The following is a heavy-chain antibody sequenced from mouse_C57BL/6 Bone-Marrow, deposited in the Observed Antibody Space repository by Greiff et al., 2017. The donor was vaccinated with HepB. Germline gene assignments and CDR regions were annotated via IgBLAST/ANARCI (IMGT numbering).Heavy chain of an antibody. CDR2: ISNGGGST. J-gene: IGHJ3*01. CDR1: GFTFSDYY. D-gene: IGHD1-1*01. CDR3: ARPDLLLRSVAY. Sequence: EVKLEESGGGLVQPGGSLKLSCAASGFTFSDYYMYWVRQTPEKRLEWVAYISNGGGSTYYPDTVKGRFTISRDNAKNTLYLQMSRLKSEDTAMYYCARPDLLLRSVAYWGQGTLVTVSA. V-gene: IGHV5-12*01.